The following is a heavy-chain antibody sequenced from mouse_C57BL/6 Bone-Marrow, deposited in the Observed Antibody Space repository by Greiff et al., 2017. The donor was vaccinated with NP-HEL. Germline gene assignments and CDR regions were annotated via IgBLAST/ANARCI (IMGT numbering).Heavy chain of an antibody. CDR1: GYTFTSYG. D-gene: IGHD1-1*01. CDR2: IYPRSGNT. J-gene: IGHJ3*01. V-gene: IGHV1-81*01. CDR3: ARSALSINYYGSSLFAY. Sequence: QVQLQQSGAELARPGASVKLSCKASGYTFTSYGISWVKQRTGQGLEWIGEIYPRSGNTYYNEKFKGKATLTADKSSSTAYMELRSLTSEDSAVYFGARSALSINYYGSSLFAYWGQGTLVTVSA.